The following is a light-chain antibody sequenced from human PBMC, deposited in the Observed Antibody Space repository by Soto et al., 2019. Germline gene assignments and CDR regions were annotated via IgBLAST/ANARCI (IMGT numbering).Light chain of an antibody. Sequence: QSALTQPASVSGSPGQSITISCTGTSSDVGGYNYVSWYQQHPGIAPKLMIYEVSSRPSGVSNRFSGSKSGNTASLTISGLQAEDETDYYCSSYTSSSSWVFGGGTKLTVL. CDR2: EVS. CDR1: SSDVGGYNY. CDR3: SSYTSSSSWV. J-gene: IGLJ3*02. V-gene: IGLV2-14*01.